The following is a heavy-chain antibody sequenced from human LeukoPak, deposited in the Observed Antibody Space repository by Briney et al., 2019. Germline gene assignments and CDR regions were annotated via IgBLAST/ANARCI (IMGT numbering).Heavy chain of an antibody. J-gene: IGHJ6*03. CDR2: IYYSGST. Sequence: GSLRLSCAASGFTFSSYAMSWVRQPPGKGLEWIGSIYYSGSTYYNPSLKSRVTISVDTSKNQFSLKLSSVTAADTAVYYCARENYYDSSGYYYYYYMDVWGKGTTVTVSS. D-gene: IGHD3-22*01. CDR1: GFTFSSYA. V-gene: IGHV4-39*07. CDR3: ARENYYDSSGYYYYYYMDV.